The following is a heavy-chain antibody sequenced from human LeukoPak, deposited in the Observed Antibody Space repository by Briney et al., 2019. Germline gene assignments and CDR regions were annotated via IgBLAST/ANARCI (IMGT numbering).Heavy chain of an antibody. V-gene: IGHV3-7*01. CDR2: INQDARET. CDR3: ARQWRSFDY. Sequence: GGSLRLSCAASGFTFSSYSMNWVRQAPGQGLEWVANINQDARETNYVDSVKGRFIIPRDNAKNSVYLQMNTLRVEDTARYYCARQWRSFDYWGQGALVTVSS. D-gene: IGHD6-19*01. J-gene: IGHJ4*02. CDR1: GFTFSSYS.